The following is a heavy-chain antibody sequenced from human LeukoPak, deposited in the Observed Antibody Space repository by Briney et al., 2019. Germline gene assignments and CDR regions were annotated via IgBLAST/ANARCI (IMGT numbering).Heavy chain of an antibody. J-gene: IGHJ4*02. V-gene: IGHV4-59*08. D-gene: IGHD5-18*01. CDR1: GGSISSYY. CDR2: IYYSGST. Sequence: SETLSLTCTVTGGSISSYYWSWIRQPPGKGLEWIGYIYYSGSTNYNPSLKSRVTISVDTSKNQFSLKLSSVTAADTAVYYCARLDNAGYSYGSYYFDYWGQGTLVTVSS. CDR3: ARLDNAGYSYGSYYFDY.